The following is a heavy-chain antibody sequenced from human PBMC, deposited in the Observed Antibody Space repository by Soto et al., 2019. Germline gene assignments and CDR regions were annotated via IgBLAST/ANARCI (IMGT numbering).Heavy chain of an antibody. D-gene: IGHD4-17*01. J-gene: IGHJ4*02. V-gene: IGHV4-30-4*01. CDR3: ARSLNGDYANFDY. CDR1: GGSISSGDYY. CDR2: IYYSGST. Sequence: QVQLQESGPGLVKPSQTLSLTCTVSGGSISSGDYYWSWIRQPPGKGLEWIGYIYYSGSTYYNPSLKSRVTISVDTSKNQFSLKLSSVTTADTAVYYCARSLNGDYANFDYWGQGTLVTVSS.